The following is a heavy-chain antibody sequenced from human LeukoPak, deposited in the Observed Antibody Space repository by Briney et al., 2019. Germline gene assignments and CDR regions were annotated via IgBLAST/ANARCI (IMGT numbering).Heavy chain of an antibody. CDR3: ARGEGHNWNANELSY. J-gene: IGHJ4*02. CDR2: LYSGGNL. Sequence: GGSLRPSCAGAGFAVNTHYMSWVRQAPGKGLEWVSTLYSGGNLYYADSVQGRFTISRDDSQNTLYLQMNSLRTEDTAVYYCARGEGHNWNANELSYWGQGTLVTVSS. CDR1: GFAVNTHY. D-gene: IGHD1-20*01. V-gene: IGHV3-53*01.